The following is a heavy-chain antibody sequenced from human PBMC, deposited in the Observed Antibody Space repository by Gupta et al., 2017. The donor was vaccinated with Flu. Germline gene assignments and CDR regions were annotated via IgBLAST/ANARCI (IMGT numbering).Heavy chain of an antibody. CDR3: AHWGNFGFHP. Sequence: QVHLVQSGAEVKEPGASVRISCKASGLTFSGYYIHWVRQAPGQGLQWMGWINPNTGATNFEDRFRGRVTLSRDTSIITAYMEMSSLKSDDTAVYYCAHWGNFGFHPWGQGTLVTISS. CDR2: INPNTGAT. CDR1: GLTFSGYY. D-gene: IGHD3-3*01. J-gene: IGHJ5*02. V-gene: IGHV1-2*02.